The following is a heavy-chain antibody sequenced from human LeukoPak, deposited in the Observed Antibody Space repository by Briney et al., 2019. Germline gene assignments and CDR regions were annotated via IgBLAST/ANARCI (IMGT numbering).Heavy chain of an antibody. CDR1: GFTFSSYA. CDR2: ISYDGGNK. D-gene: IGHD3-10*01. Sequence: PGRSLRLSCAASGFTFSSYAMHWVRQAPGKGLEWVAVISYDGGNKYYADSVKGRFTISRDNSKNTLYLQMNSLRAEDTAVYYCAREEWFGDYRRYYFDYWGQGTLVTASS. V-gene: IGHV3-30-3*01. CDR3: AREEWFGDYRRYYFDY. J-gene: IGHJ4*02.